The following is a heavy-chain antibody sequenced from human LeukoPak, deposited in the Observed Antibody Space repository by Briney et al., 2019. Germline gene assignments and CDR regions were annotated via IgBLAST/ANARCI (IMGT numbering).Heavy chain of an antibody. CDR2: ISAYNGNT. V-gene: IGHV1-18*01. CDR1: GYTFTSYG. CDR3: ARAEDIVVVPAWSYFDY. J-gene: IGHJ4*02. D-gene: IGHD2-2*01. Sequence: ASVKVSCKASGYTFTSYGISWVRQAPGQGLEWMGWISAYNGNTNYAQKLQGRVTMTTDTSTSTACMELRSLRSDDTAVYYCARAEDIVVVPAWSYFDYWGQGTLVTVSS.